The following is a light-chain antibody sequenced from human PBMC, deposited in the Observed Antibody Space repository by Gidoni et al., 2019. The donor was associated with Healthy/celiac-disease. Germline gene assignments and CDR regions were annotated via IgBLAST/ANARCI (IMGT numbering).Light chain of an antibody. V-gene: IGKV3-11*01. CDR2: DAS. CDR3: QQRSNWPPA. J-gene: IGKJ1*01. Sequence: EIVLTQSPATLSLSPGERATLSCRASQSVSSYLAGYQQKPGQAPRLLIYDASNRATGIPARFRGSGSGTDFTLTISSLEPEDFAVYYCQQRSNWPPAFGQGTKVEIK. CDR1: QSVSSY.